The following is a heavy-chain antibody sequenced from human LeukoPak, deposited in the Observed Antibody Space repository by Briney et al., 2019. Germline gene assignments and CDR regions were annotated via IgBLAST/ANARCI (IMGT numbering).Heavy chain of an antibody. CDR1: GFTLSNYW. J-gene: IGHJ4*02. V-gene: IGHV3-7*04. D-gene: IGHD6-13*01. CDR3: ARLRAAQTYDC. Sequence: PGGSLRLSCAGAGFTLSNYWMSWVRQAPGKGLEWVANMRQDGNEKYYVDTVKGRFTISRDNPKNSLYLQMNSLRAEDTAIYYCARLRAAQTYDCWGQGTLVTVSS. CDR2: MRQDGNEK.